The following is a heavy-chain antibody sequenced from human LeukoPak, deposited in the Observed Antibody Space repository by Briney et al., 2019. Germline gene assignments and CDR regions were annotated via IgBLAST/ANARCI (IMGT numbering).Heavy chain of an antibody. V-gene: IGHV1-2*02. J-gene: IGHJ4*02. Sequence: ASVKVSCKASGYTVTGHYLHWVRQAPGQGLEWMGWINPNSGVTNYARKFQGRVTMTRDTSINTAYMELHSLTSDDTAMYYCAKDAYSGFSSSYNMDFWGQGTLVSVSS. CDR1: GYTVTGHY. CDR3: AKDAYSGFSSSYNMDF. D-gene: IGHD5-18*01. CDR2: INPNSGVT.